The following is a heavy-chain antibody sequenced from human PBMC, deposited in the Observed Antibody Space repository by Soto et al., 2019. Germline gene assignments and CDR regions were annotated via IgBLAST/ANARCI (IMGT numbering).Heavy chain of an antibody. V-gene: IGHV3-23*01. CDR1: GFSFDNYG. CDR2: IKSDGTST. D-gene: IGHD3-16*01. CDR3: AQLGLMTFSHKHYFNH. J-gene: IGHJ4*02. Sequence: GSLRLSFVASGFSFDNYGMSWVRQAPGEGLEWVSAIKSDGTSTYYAASVEDRFTISRDNSKSTLYLQLNSLRAEDTAVYYCAQLGLMTFSHKHYFNHWGRGTLVTVSS.